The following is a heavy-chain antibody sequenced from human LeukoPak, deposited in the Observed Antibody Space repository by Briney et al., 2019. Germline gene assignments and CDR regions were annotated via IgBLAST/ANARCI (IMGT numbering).Heavy chain of an antibody. Sequence: SETLSLTCTVPGGSMSGYYWSWIRQPPGKGLEWIGYIYYSGSTNYNPPLKSRVTISVDTSKNHFSLRLSSVTAADTAVYYCARDRRYYDTSGTVYYDAMDVWGQGTTVTVSS. D-gene: IGHD3-22*01. CDR2: IYYSGST. CDR3: ARDRRYYDTSGTVYYDAMDV. V-gene: IGHV4-59*01. J-gene: IGHJ6*02. CDR1: GGSMSGYY.